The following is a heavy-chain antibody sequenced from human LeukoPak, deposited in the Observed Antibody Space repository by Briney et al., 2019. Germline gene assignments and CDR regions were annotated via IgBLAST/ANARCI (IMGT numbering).Heavy chain of an antibody. CDR1: GFTFSGFW. D-gene: IGHD6-6*01. CDR2: INSDGSEG. Sequence: GGSLRLSCAVSGFTFSGFWMSWSRQAPGKGLEWVASINSDGSEGYYVDVVKGRFTISRDNAKNSLYLQINSLRAEDTAVYYCARSSYSSSSSVWGQGTMVTVSS. J-gene: IGHJ3*01. CDR3: ARSSYSSSSSV. V-gene: IGHV3-7*03.